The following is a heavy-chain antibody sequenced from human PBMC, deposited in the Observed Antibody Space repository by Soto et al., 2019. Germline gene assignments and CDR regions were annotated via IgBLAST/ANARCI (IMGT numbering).Heavy chain of an antibody. CDR3: TRDLGDVTGTTSSRYGLDV. Sequence: GGSLRLSCAASGFTFSSYAMHWFRQAPGKGLEWVAVISYDGSNKYYADSVKGRFTISRDNSKNTLYLQMNSLRAEDTAVYYCTRDLGDVTGTTSSRYGLDVWGQGTTVTVSS. V-gene: IGHV3-30-3*01. D-gene: IGHD1-7*01. CDR1: GFTFSSYA. J-gene: IGHJ6*02. CDR2: ISYDGSNK.